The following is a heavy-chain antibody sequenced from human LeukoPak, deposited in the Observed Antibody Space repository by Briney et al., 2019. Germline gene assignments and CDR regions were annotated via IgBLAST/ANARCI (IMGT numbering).Heavy chain of an antibody. CDR2: IGTAGDI. J-gene: IGHJ3*02. CDR3: ARGGLNAFDI. V-gene: IGHV3-13*04. Sequence: GGSLRLSCAASGFTFGSYDMHWARQTTGKGLEWVSGIGTAGDIYYPGSVKGRFTISGENAKNFLYLQIDSLRAGDTAVYYCARGGLNAFDIWGQGTMVTVSS. CDR1: GFTFGSYD.